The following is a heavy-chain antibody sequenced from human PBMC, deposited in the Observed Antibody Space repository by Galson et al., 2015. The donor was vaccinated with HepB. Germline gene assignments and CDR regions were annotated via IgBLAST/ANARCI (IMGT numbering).Heavy chain of an antibody. J-gene: IGHJ4*02. V-gene: IGHV3-23*01. Sequence: SLRLSCATNGFTFSNYAMTWVRQAPGKGLEWVSAISGSGGGTYYADSVKGRSTIYRDNSKNTLYLQMNTLRAEDTAVYYCAKTLYSYGDFDYWGQGTLVTVSS. CDR2: ISGSGGGT. CDR1: GFTFSNYA. D-gene: IGHD5-18*01. CDR3: AKTLYSYGDFDY.